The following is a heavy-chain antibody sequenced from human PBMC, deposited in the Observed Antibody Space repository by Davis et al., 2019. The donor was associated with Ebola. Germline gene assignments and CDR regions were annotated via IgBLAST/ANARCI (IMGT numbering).Heavy chain of an antibody. V-gene: IGHV3-53*01. CDR3: TRHVSGDFWYFDL. CDR2: LYRDGRT. CDR1: GFIVSDKY. J-gene: IGHJ2*01. D-gene: IGHD4-17*01. Sequence: GESLKISCAASGFIVSDKYMSWVRQAPGKGPEWVSVLYRDGRTYHADSVKGRFTISRDNSKNTVYLQMNSLRAEDTAVYYCTRHVSGDFWYFDLWGRGTLVTVSS.